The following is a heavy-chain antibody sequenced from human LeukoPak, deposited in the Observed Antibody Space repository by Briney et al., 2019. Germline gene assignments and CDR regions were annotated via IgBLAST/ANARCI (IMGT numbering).Heavy chain of an antibody. J-gene: IGHJ5*02. CDR2: IYYSGST. D-gene: IGHD3-22*01. CDR3: ARSPPDSSGIGWFDP. V-gene: IGHV4-59*01. CDR1: GGSISSYY. Sequence: SETLSLTCTVSGGSISSYYWSWIRQPPGKGLEWIGYIYYSGSTNYNPSLKSRVTISVDTSKNQFSLKLSSVTAADTVVYYCARSPPDSSGIGWFDPWGQGTLVTVSS.